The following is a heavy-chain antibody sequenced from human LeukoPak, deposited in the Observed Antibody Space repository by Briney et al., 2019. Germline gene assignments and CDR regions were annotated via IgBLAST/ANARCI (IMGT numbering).Heavy chain of an antibody. CDR1: GFTFDDYG. V-gene: IGHV3-20*04. Sequence: GGSLRLSCAASGFTFDDYGMSWVRQAPGKGLEWVSGINWNGGSTGYADSVKGRFTISRDNAKNSLYLQMNSLRAEDTALYYCARENYLYSSGYYGAFDIWGQGTIVPVSS. J-gene: IGHJ3*02. D-gene: IGHD3-22*01. CDR2: INWNGGST. CDR3: ARENYLYSSGYYGAFDI.